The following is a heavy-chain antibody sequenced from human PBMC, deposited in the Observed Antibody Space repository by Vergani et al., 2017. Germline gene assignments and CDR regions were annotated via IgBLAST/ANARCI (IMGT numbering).Heavy chain of an antibody. J-gene: IGHJ6*02. D-gene: IGHD3-10*01. CDR2: IDPSDSYT. V-gene: IGHV5-10-1*03. Sequence: EVQLVQSGAEVKTPGESLRISCKGSGYSFTSYWISWVRQMPGKGLEWMGRIDPSDSYTNYSPSFQGHVTISADKSISTAYLQWSSLKASDTAMYYCASATFTMVRETYGMDVWGQGTTVTVSS. CDR3: ASATFTMVRETYGMDV. CDR1: GYSFTSYW.